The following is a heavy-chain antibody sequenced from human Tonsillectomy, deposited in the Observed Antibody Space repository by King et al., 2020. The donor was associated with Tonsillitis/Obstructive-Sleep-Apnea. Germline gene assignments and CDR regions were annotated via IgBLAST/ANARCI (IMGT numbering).Heavy chain of an antibody. Sequence: QLVQSGGGLVQPGGSLRLSCAASGFTFSSYAMHWVRQAPGKGLEYVSAISSNGGSTYYANSVKGRFTISRDNSKNTLYLQMGSLRAEDMAVYYCARVGYYGSGSYYKNYYGMDVWGQGTTVTVSS. CDR1: GFTFSSYA. CDR2: ISSNGGST. J-gene: IGHJ6*02. V-gene: IGHV3-64*01. D-gene: IGHD3-10*01. CDR3: ARVGYYGSGSYYKNYYGMDV.